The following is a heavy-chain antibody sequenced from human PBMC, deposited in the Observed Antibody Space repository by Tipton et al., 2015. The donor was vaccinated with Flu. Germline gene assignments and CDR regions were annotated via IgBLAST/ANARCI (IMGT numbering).Heavy chain of an antibody. Sequence: TLSLTCAVSGGSISSSNWWSWVRQPPGKGLEWIGEIYHSGSTNYNPSLKSRVTISVDTSKNQFSLKLSSVTAADTAVYYCARPAYTSSWYLNYWGQGTLVTVSS. CDR2: IYHSGST. CDR1: GGSISSSNW. CDR3: ARPAYTSSWYLNY. V-gene: IGHV4-4*02. D-gene: IGHD6-13*01. J-gene: IGHJ4*02.